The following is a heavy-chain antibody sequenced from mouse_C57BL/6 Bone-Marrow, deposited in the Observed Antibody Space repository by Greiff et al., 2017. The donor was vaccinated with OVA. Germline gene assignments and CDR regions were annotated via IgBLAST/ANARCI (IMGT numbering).Heavy chain of an antibody. CDR3: ARRGDYEYYFDY. V-gene: IGHV5-12*01. CDR2: ISNGGGST. J-gene: IGHJ2*01. CDR1: GFTFSDYY. D-gene: IGHD2-4*01. Sequence: EVKLMESGGGLVQPGGSLKLSCAASGFTFSDYYMYWVRQTPEKRLEWVAYISNGGGSTYYPDTVKGRFTISRDNAKNTLYLQMSRLKSEDTAMYYCARRGDYEYYFDYGGQGTTLTVSS.